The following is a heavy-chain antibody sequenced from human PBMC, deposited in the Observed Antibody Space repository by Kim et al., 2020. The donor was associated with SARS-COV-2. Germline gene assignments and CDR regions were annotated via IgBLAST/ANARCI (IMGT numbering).Heavy chain of an antibody. CDR3: ARGSLYGLLGGPSFDY. Sequence: SVKCGFTSSRDNSKTTLYLQMNSLRAEDTAVYYCARGSLYGLLGGPSFDYWGQGTLVTVSS. V-gene: IGHV3-30*07. D-gene: IGHD3-10*01. J-gene: IGHJ4*02.